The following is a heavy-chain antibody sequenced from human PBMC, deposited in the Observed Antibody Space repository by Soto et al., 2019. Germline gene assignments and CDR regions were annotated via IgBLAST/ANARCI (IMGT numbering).Heavy chain of an antibody. CDR1: GGSIXSGGYS. Sequence: SETLSLTCAVSGGSIXSGGYSLSWIRQPPGTGLEWIGEINHSGSTNYNPSLKSRVTISVDTSKNQFSLKLTSVTAADTAVYYCARDKITGLFDYWGQGTLVTVSS. J-gene: IGHJ4*02. CDR3: ARDKITGLFDY. D-gene: IGHD2-8*02. CDR2: INHSGST. V-gene: IGHV4-34*01.